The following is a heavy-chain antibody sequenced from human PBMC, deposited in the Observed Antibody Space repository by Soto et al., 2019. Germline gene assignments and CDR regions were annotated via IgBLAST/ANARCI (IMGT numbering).Heavy chain of an antibody. J-gene: IGHJ4*02. V-gene: IGHV3-15*01. CDR1: GFTFSNAW. CDR2: IKRKTDGGTT. CDR3: TADLADY. Sequence: EVQLVESGGGLVKPGGSLRLACAASGFTFSNAWMSWVRQAPGKGLEWVGLIKRKTDGGTTDHAAPVKGRFTISRDDSKHTLYLQMNSLKTEDTAVYYCTADLADYWGQGTLVNVSS.